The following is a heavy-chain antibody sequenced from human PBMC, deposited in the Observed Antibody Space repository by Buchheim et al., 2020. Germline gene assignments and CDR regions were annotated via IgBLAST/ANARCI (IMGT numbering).Heavy chain of an antibody. J-gene: IGHJ5*02. D-gene: IGHD1-26*01. CDR1: GFTFSSYG. CDR3: ARGDGRGNWFDP. CDR2: IWYDGSNK. V-gene: IGHV3-33*01. Sequence: QVQLVESGGGVVQPGRSLRLSCVASGFTFSSYGMHWVRQAPGKGLEWVAVIWYDGSNKYYADSVKGRFTISRENSKNTLYLQMNSLRAEDTAVYYCARGDGRGNWFDPWGQGTL.